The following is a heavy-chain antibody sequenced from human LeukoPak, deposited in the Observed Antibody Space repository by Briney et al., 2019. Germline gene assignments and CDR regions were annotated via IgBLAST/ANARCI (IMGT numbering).Heavy chain of an antibody. V-gene: IGHV1-46*01. CDR3: ARNARYCSSTSCYRGVDYYYYYMDV. J-gene: IGHJ6*03. Sequence: GASVKVSCKASGYTFTSYYTHWVRQAPGQGLEWMGIINPSGGSTNYAQKLQGRVTMTTDTSTSTAYMELRSLRSDDTAVYYCARNARYCSSTSCYRGVDYYYYYMDVWGKGTTVTVSS. D-gene: IGHD2-2*02. CDR1: GYTFTSYY. CDR2: INPSGGST.